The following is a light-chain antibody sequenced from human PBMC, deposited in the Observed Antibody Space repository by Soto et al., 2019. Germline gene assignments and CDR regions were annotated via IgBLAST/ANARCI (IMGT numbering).Light chain of an antibody. CDR3: QQRSNWPWT. Sequence: EIVLTQSPVTLSLSPGERATLSCRASQSVSSYLAWYQQKPGQAPRLLIYDASNRATGIPARFSGSGSGTDFTLTISSLEPEDFALYYCQQRSNWPWTLGQGTKVEIK. V-gene: IGKV3-11*01. CDR2: DAS. CDR1: QSVSSY. J-gene: IGKJ1*01.